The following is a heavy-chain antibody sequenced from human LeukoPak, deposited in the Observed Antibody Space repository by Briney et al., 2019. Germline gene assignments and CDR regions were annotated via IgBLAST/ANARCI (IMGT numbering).Heavy chain of an antibody. CDR3: AKRGVVIRVILVGFHKEAYYFDS. V-gene: IGHV3-23*01. CDR1: GIILSNYG. J-gene: IGHJ4*02. CDR2: ISGSGGRT. D-gene: IGHD3-22*01. Sequence: GGSLRLSCAVSGIILSNYGMSWVRQAPGKGLEWVAGISGSGGRTNYADSVKGRFTISRDNPKNTLCLQMSSLRAEDTAVYFCAKRGVVIRVILVGFHKEAYYFDSWGQGALVTVSS.